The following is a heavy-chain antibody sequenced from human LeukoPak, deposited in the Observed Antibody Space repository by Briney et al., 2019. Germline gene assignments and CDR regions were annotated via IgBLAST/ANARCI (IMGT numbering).Heavy chain of an antibody. Sequence: ASVKVSCEASGYTFIDYYMHWVRQAPGQGLEWIGWISPNSGGTKSVQKFQGRVTMTRDTSITTVYMELSGLSFDDTAVYYCARGGGRYSVDYWGQGTLVTVSS. D-gene: IGHD1-26*01. CDR1: GYTFIDYY. V-gene: IGHV1-2*02. J-gene: IGHJ4*02. CDR3: ARGGGRYSVDY. CDR2: ISPNSGGT.